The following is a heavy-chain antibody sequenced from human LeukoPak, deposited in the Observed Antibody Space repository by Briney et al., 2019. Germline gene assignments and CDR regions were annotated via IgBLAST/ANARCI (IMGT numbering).Heavy chain of an antibody. J-gene: IGHJ4*02. V-gene: IGHV3-74*01. CDR2: INTDGSTT. CDR1: GFTFSSYW. CDR3: ARGEMVQVY. Sequence: GGSLRLSCVASGFTFSSYWMHWVRQAPGKGLVWVSRINTDGSTTSDADSVKGRFTISRDNAKNTLYLRMNSLRADDTAVYYCARGEMVQVYWGQGTLVTVSS. D-gene: IGHD5-24*01.